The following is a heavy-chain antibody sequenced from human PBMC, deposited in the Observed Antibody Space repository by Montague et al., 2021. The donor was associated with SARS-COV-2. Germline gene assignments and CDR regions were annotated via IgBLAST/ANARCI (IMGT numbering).Heavy chain of an antibody. CDR2: INHRGST. CDR3: ARGRQPINMVVVVVTGGEYYFDF. D-gene: IGHD3-22*01. CDR1: GGSFSNYS. Sequence: SETLSLTCAVYGGSFSNYSWNWIRQPPGKGLEWIGEINHRGSTNYNPSLKSRVTISVDTSKNQFSLKMTSVTAADTAVNYCARGRQPINMVVVVVTGGEYYFDFWGQGTPVAVSS. J-gene: IGHJ4*02. V-gene: IGHV4-34*01.